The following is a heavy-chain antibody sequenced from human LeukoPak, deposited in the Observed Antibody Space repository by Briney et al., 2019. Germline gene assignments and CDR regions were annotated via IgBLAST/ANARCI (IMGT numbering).Heavy chain of an antibody. J-gene: IGHJ6*03. CDR2: IYYSGST. Sequence: ASETLSLTCTVSGGSISSYYWSWIRQPPGKGLEWIGYIYYSGSTNYNPPLKSRVTISVDTSKNQFSLKLNSVTAADTAVYYCARPGRVRGVIVDYYYYYYMDVWGKGTTVTVSS. CDR3: ARPGRVRGVIVDYYYYYYMDV. D-gene: IGHD3-10*01. CDR1: GGSISSYY. V-gene: IGHV4-59*12.